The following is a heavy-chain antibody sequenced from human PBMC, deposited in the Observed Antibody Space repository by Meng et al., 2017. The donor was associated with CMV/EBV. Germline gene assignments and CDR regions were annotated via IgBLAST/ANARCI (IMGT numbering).Heavy chain of an antibody. CDR1: GYTFTGYY. V-gene: IGHV1-2*02. CDR2: INPNSGGT. Sequence: ASVKVSCKASGYTFTGYYMHWVRQAPGQGLEWMGWINPNSGGTNYAQKFQGRVTMTRDTSISTAYMELSRLRSDDTAVYYCARYAGSWFELDAFDIWGQGTMVTVSS. D-gene: IGHD6-13*01. CDR3: ARYAGSWFELDAFDI. J-gene: IGHJ3*02.